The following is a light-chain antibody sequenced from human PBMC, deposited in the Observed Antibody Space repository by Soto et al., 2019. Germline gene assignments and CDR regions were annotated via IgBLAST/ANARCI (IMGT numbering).Light chain of an antibody. CDR1: QSVNSSY. V-gene: IGKV3-20*01. Sequence: DIVLTQSPGTPSLSPGERATLSCRASQSVNSSYLAWYQQKPGQAPRLLIYGASSRATAVPDRFSGSGSGTDFTLTISRLEPEDFAVYYCQQYGRSPPMYTFGRGTKLEIK. CDR3: QQYGRSPPMYT. CDR2: GAS. J-gene: IGKJ2*01.